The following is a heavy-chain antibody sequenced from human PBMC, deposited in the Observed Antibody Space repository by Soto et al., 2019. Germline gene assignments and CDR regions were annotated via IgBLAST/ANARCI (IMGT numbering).Heavy chain of an antibody. V-gene: IGHV3-33*01. J-gene: IGHJ3*02. CDR1: GFTFSSYG. CDR3: AREQFDAFDI. D-gene: IGHD6-19*01. CDR2: MWYDGSNK. Sequence: QVQLVESGGGVVQPGRSLRLSCAASGFTFSSYGMHWVRQAPGKGLEWVAVMWYDGSNKYYADSVKGRFTISRDNSKKTLYLQMNSLRAEDTAVYYCAREQFDAFDIWGKGTMVTVSS.